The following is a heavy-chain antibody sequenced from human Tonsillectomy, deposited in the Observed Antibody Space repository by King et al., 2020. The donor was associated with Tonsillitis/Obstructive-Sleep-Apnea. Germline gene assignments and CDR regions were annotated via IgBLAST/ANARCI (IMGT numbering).Heavy chain of an antibody. Sequence: QVQLQESGPGLVKPSQTLSLTCTVSGCSISSGGYYWSWIRPPPGKGLEGIGYIDYSGSTYYNPSLKSRVTISVDTSKNQFSLKLSSVTAADTAVYYCARDRCSGGSCYPDYWGQGTLVTVSS. V-gene: IGHV4-31*03. D-gene: IGHD2-15*01. CDR2: IDYSGST. CDR3: ARDRCSGGSCYPDY. J-gene: IGHJ4*02. CDR1: GCSISSGGYY.